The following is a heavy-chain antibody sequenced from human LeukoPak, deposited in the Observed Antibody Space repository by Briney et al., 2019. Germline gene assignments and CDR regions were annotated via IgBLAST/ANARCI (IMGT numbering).Heavy chain of an antibody. CDR1: GFTFGDYA. J-gene: IGHJ4*02. Sequence: GGSLRLSCTASGFTFGDYAMSWVRQAPGKGLEWVSAISGSGGSTYYADSVKGRFTISRDNSKNTLYLQMNSLRAEDTAVYYCAKDPLPLRSDCTNGVCRDYWGQGTLVTVSS. CDR3: AKDPLPLRSDCTNGVCRDY. D-gene: IGHD2-8*01. CDR2: ISGSGGST. V-gene: IGHV3-23*01.